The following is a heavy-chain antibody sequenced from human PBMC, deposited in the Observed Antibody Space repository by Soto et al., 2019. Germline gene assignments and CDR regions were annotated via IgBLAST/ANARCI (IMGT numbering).Heavy chain of an antibody. CDR1: GFIFSEST. CDR2: VSTSGRST. V-gene: IGHV3-64D*06. J-gene: IGHJ4*02. CDR3: VKQAHGLDGVAFDY. Sequence: GGSLRLSCSASGFIFSESTIYWVRQVPGKGLEAISAVSTSGRSTYYADSVKDRFTVSRDNSKNTLFLQMGSLRPEDTAIYYCVKQAHGLDGVAFDYWGQGTQVTVSS. D-gene: IGHD2-15*01.